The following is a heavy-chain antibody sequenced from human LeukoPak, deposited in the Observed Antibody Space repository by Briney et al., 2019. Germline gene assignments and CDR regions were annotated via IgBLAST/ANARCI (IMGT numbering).Heavy chain of an antibody. D-gene: IGHD1-26*01. CDR2: ISYDGSNK. Sequence: PGGSLRLSCAASGFTFSSYGMHWVRQAPGKGLEWVAVISYDGSNKYYADSVKGRFTISRDSSKNTLYLQMNSLRAEDTAVYYCAKDGVGATTGPGFDYWGQGTLVTVSS. CDR1: GFTFSSYG. J-gene: IGHJ4*02. V-gene: IGHV3-30*18. CDR3: AKDGVGATTGPGFDY.